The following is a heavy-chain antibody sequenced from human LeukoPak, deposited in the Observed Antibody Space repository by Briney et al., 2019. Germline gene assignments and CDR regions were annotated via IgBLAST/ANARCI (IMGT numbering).Heavy chain of an antibody. J-gene: IGHJ2*01. Sequence: GGSLRLSCAASGFTISSYWMSGVRQAPGKGLEWVANIKQDGSEQYYVDSVRGRFTISRDNAKNSLFLHMSSLRTEDTAVYYCANPWGPFGWYLDLWGRGTLVTVSS. V-gene: IGHV3-7*05. D-gene: IGHD7-27*01. CDR2: IKQDGSEQ. CDR3: ANPWGPFGWYLDL. CDR1: GFTISSYW.